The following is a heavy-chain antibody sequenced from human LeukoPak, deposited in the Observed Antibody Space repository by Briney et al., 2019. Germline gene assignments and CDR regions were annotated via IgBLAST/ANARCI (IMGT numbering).Heavy chain of an antibody. CDR1: GGSISSYY. CDR2: IYYSGST. V-gene: IGHV4-59*08. D-gene: IGHD3-22*01. J-gene: IGHJ2*01. Sequence: PSETLSPTCTVSGGSISSYYWSWIRQPPGKGLEWIGYIYYSGSTNYNPSLKSRVTISVDTSKNQFSLKLSSVTAADTAVYYCARRTYYYDSSGYYPSLWYFDLWGRGTLVTVSS. CDR3: ARRTYYYDSSGYYPSLWYFDL.